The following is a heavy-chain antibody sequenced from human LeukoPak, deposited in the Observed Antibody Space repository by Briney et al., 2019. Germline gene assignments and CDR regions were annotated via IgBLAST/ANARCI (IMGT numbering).Heavy chain of an antibody. CDR1: GFTFSIYW. CDR2: INADGSIT. J-gene: IGHJ4*02. V-gene: IGHV3-74*01. Sequence: PGGSLRLSCAASGFTFSIYWMHWVRQAPGKGLVWVARINADGSITNYADSVQGRFTISRDNSKNTLYLQMDSLRVEDTAIYYCAKDGGSCFSLDCSEEGDYWGQGTLVTVSS. D-gene: IGHD2-21*02. CDR3: AKDGGSCFSLDCSEEGDY.